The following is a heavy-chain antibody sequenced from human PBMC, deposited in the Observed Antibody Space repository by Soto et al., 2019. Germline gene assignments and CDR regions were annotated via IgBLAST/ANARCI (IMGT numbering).Heavy chain of an antibody. Sequence: HGGSMQISSAASRLTFDNYGMGCVRQKPLKGLEWVSGVSATGRNKVYADSVKGRFTISRDNSNNSLFLQMSDLRAEDTALYYCATGGYNDLLSGFSAPAFWGQGTMVTGSS. V-gene: IGHV3-23*01. CDR1: RLTFDNYG. D-gene: IGHD3-3*01. CDR2: VSATGRNK. CDR3: ATGGYNDLLSGFSAPAF. J-gene: IGHJ4*02.